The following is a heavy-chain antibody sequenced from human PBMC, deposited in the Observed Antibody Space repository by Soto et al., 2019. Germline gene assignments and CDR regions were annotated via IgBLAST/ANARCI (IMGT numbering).Heavy chain of an antibody. CDR3: ARLQLGGDRMLNWFNP. J-gene: IGHJ5*02. CDR2: INVYNGDR. V-gene: IGHV1-18*01. Sequence: QVQVVQSGPELKKPGASVKVSCKAQGYIFTKYGIGWVRQAPGHGLEWMGLINVYNGDRKVAQKFQDRVSMTTDTAPDTAYMELKSLRSGDTAVYYCARLQLGGDRMLNWFNPWCQGTLVTVSS. CDR1: GYIFTKYG. D-gene: IGHD2-21*02.